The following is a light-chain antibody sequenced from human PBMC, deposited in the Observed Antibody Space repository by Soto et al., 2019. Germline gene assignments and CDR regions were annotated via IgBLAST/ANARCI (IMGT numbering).Light chain of an antibody. Sequence: QSALTQPRSVSGSPGQSVAISCSGTSSDIGGYSLVSWYQHHPGKAPKLMLSDVNKRPSGVPDRFSGSKSGNTVSLTISGLQAEDEADYYCCSYGVNFGILGEGTKLTVL. J-gene: IGLJ2*01. CDR2: DVN. V-gene: IGLV2-11*01. CDR3: CSYGVNFGI. CDR1: SSDIGGYSL.